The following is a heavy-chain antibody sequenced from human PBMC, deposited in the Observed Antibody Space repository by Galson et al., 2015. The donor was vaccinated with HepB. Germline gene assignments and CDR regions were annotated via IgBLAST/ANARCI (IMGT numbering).Heavy chain of an antibody. CDR1: GYTFTSYG. V-gene: IGHV1-18*04. CDR3: ARIGVIAAAGHDDYYYYGMDV. Sequence: SVKVSCKASGYTFTSYGISWVRQAPGQGLEWMGWISAYNGNTNYAQKLQGRVTMTTDTSTSTAYMELRSLRSDDTAVYYCARIGVIAAAGHDDYYYYGMDVWGQGTTVTVSS. CDR2: ISAYNGNT. J-gene: IGHJ6*02. D-gene: IGHD6-13*01.